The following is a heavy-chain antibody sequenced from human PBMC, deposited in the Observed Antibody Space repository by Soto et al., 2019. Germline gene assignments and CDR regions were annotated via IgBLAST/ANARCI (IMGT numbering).Heavy chain of an antibody. D-gene: IGHD3-22*01. J-gene: IGHJ4*02. CDR1: GGSISSSSYY. CDR2: IYSLGNT. CDR3: ARQIYDSSGYYYAY. Sequence: QMQLQESGPGLVKPSETLSLTCTVSGGSISSSSYYWGWIRQPPGQGLEWLGTIYSLGNTYYNPFLKIRVTSSVDKSKSQLFLKLSSVTAPDTAVYYCARQIYDSSGYYYAYWGQGTLVTVSS. V-gene: IGHV4-39*01.